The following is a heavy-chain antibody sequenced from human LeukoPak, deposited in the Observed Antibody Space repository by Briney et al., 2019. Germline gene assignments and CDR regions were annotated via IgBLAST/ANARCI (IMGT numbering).Heavy chain of an antibody. CDR3: ARGEWLGPFDY. J-gene: IGHJ4*02. D-gene: IGHD6-19*01. Sequence: GGSLRLSCAASEFTLSTNYMSWVRQAPGKGLEWVSVIYSGVSTYYADSVKGRFTISRDNAKNSLYLQMNSLRAEDTAVYYCARGEWLGPFDYSGQGTLVTVSS. CDR1: EFTLSTNY. CDR2: IYSGVST. V-gene: IGHV3-53*05.